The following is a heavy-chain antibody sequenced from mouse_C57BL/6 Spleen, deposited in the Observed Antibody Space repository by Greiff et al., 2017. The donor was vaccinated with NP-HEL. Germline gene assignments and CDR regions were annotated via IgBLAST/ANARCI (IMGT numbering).Heavy chain of an antibody. V-gene: IGHV5-9-1*02. J-gene: IGHJ1*03. CDR2: ISSGGDYI. CDR1: GFTFSSYA. Sequence: EVKLVESGEGLVKPGGSLKLSCAASGFTFSSYAMSWVRQTPEKRLEWVAYISSGGDYIYYADTVKGRFTISRDNARNTLYLQMSSLKSEDTAMYYCTRDGPLSYYGSSYWYFDVWGTGTTVTVSS. D-gene: IGHD1-1*01. CDR3: TRDGPLSYYGSSYWYFDV.